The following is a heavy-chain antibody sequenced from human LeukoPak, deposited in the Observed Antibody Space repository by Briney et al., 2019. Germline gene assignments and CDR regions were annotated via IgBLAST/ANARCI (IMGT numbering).Heavy chain of an antibody. D-gene: IGHD3-3*01. CDR2: IKSKTDGGTT. CDR3: TTDGRGWRVDFWSGPYDYYYYMDV. J-gene: IGHJ6*03. V-gene: IGHV3-15*01. CDR1: GFTFSNVW. Sequence: PGGSLRLFCAASGFTFSNVWMRWARQAPGRGVVWVGRIKSKTDGGTTVYAAPVKGRFTISRDDSKNTLYLQMNSLKTEDTAVYYCTTDGRGWRVDFWSGPYDYYYYMDVWGKGTTVTVSS.